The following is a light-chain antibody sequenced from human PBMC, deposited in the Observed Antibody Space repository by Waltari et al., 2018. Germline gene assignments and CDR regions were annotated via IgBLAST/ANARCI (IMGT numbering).Light chain of an antibody. V-gene: IGKV3-15*01. CDR2: SAS. Sequence: ETVMTQSPATLSALPGERVTLSCGASQSISSNLAWYQQKPGQPPRLVIYSASSRATGVPVRFSGSGSGTDFTLTISNLQSEDFAVYYCQQYNNWPLTFGGGTKVEL. CDR3: QQYNNWPLT. CDR1: QSISSN. J-gene: IGKJ4*01.